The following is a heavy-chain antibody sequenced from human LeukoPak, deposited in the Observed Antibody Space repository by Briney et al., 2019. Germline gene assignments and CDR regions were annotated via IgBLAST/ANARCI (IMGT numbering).Heavy chain of an antibody. V-gene: IGHV1-2*02. CDR2: INPNSGST. CDR3: ARDLRVVTPSHWFDP. J-gene: IGHJ5*02. D-gene: IGHD4-23*01. Sequence: GASVKVSCKASGYTFTGYYMHWVRQAPGQGLEWMGWINPNSGSTNYAQKFQGRVTMTRDTSISTAYMELSRLRSDDTAVYYCARDLRVVTPSHWFDPWGQGTLVTVSS. CDR1: GYTFTGYY.